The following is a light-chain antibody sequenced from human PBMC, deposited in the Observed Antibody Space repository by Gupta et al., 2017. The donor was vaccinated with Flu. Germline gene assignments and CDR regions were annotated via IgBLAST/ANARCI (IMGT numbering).Light chain of an antibody. CDR3: QQCSNWPRT. J-gene: IGKJ1*01. V-gene: IGKV3-11*01. CDR1: QSVGSY. Sequence: EILLTQSPASLSLSPGERAILYCRASQSVGSYLAWYQQKPGQAPTLLIYEGSIRATGVPARFSGSGSGTDFILTITSLEPEDFAVFYCQQCSNWPRTFGQGTKLEI. CDR2: EGS.